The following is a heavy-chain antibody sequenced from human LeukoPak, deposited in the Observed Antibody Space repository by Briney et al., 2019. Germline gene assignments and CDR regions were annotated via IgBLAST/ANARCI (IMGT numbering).Heavy chain of an antibody. Sequence: PGGSLRLSCAASGFTFSSYAMSWVRQAPGKGLEWVSAISGSGGSTYYADSVKGRFTISRDNSKNTLYLQMNSLRAEDTAVYYCAIFDTYSGYGDGWGQGTLVTVSS. CDR3: AIFDTYSGYGDG. V-gene: IGHV3-23*01. J-gene: IGHJ4*02. CDR2: ISGSGGST. D-gene: IGHD5-12*01. CDR1: GFTFSSYA.